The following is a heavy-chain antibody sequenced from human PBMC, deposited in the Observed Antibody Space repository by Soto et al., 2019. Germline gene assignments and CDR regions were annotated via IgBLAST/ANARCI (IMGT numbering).Heavy chain of an antibody. CDR1: GYTFTSYA. Sequence: QVQLVQSGAEVKKPGASVKVSCKASGYTFTSYAMHWVRQAPGQRLEWMGWINAGNGNTKYSQKFQGRVTITRDTXAXXAYMELSSRRSEDTAVYYCARGIPMVRETLQWFDPWGQGTLVTVSS. D-gene: IGHD3-10*01. CDR2: INAGNGNT. CDR3: ARGIPMVRETLQWFDP. V-gene: IGHV1-3*01. J-gene: IGHJ5*02.